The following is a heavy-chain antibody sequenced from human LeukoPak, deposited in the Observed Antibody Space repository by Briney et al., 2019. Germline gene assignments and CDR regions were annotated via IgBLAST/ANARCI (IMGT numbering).Heavy chain of an antibody. V-gene: IGHV3-15*07. CDR2: IKSKTDGGTT. CDR3: TTDWRRSSYDFWSGYPF. D-gene: IGHD3-3*01. CDR1: GFTFSSYG. Sequence: GGSLRLSCAASGFTFSSYGMHWVRQAPGKGLEWVGRIKSKTDGGTTDYAAPVKGRFTISRDDSKNTLYLQMNSLKTEDTAVYYCTTDWRRSSYDFWSGYPFWGQGTLVTVSS. J-gene: IGHJ4*02.